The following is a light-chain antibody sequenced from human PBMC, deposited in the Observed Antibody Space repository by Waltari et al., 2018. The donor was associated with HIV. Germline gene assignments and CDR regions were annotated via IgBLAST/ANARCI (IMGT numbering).Light chain of an antibody. CDR2: GNS. V-gene: IGLV1-40*01. CDR1: SSNIGAGYH. J-gene: IGLJ1*01. Sequence: QSVLTQPPSVSGAPGQRVTISCTGSSSNIGAGYHVHWYQHLPGTAPKLLIYGNSNRPSGVPDRVSGSKSGTSASLAITGLQAEDEADYHCQSHDSSLSGYVFGTGTKVTVL. CDR3: QSHDSSLSGYV.